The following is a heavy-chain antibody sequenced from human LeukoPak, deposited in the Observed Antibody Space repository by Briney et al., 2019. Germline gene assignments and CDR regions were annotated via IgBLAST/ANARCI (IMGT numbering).Heavy chain of an antibody. CDR1: GSIFISYW. CDR2: IYPGDSDT. CDR3: ARHWRKVWFGELLKGFVFDY. V-gene: IGHV5-51*01. Sequence: GGSLQISCKGSGSIFISYWIGWVRQMPGKGLEWMGIIYPGDSDTRYSPSFQGQVTISADKSISTAYLQWSSLKASDTAMYYCARHWRKVWFGELLKGFVFDYWGQGTLVTVSS. J-gene: IGHJ4*02. D-gene: IGHD3-10*01.